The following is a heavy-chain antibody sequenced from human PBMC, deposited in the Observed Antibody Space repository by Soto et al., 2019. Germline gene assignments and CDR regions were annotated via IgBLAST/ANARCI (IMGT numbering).Heavy chain of an antibody. CDR3: AGESGSSGWYYLDY. V-gene: IGHV1-3*05. CDR2: IHPGNGNT. CDR1: GYTFTTYA. D-gene: IGHD6-19*01. J-gene: IGHJ4*02. Sequence: QVQLVQSGAEEKKPGASVKVSCKASGYTFTTYAMHWVRQAPGQRPEWMGWIHPGNGNTKYSQNFQGRVTITRDTSASTGYMELSSLRAEDTALYYWAGESGSSGWYYLDYWGRGTLVTVSS.